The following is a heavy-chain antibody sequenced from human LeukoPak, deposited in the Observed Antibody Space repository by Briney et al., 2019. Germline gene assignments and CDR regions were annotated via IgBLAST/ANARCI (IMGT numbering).Heavy chain of an antibody. CDR3: ARDPSWGLLFDY. D-gene: IGHD7-27*01. V-gene: IGHV3-30-3*01. CDR2: ISYDGSNK. CDR1: GFTFSSYA. Sequence: GRSLRLSCAASGFTFSSYAMHWVRQAPGKGLEWVAVISYDGSNKYYADSVKGRFTISRDNSKNTLYLQMNSLRAEDTAVYYCARDPSWGLLFDYWGQGTLVTVSS. J-gene: IGHJ4*02.